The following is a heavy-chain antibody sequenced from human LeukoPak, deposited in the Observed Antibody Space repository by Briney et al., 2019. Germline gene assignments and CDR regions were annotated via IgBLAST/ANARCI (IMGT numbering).Heavy chain of an antibody. CDR1: GYTFTSYG. CDR2: ISAYNGNT. Sequence: GASVKVSCKASGYTFTSYGISWVRQAPGQGLEWMGWISAYNGNTNYAQKLQGRVTMTTDTSTSTAYMELRSLRSDDTAVYYCASGASGLRYFDWLDAFDIWGQGTMVTVSS. CDR3: ASGASGLRYFDWLDAFDI. V-gene: IGHV1-18*01. D-gene: IGHD3-9*01. J-gene: IGHJ3*02.